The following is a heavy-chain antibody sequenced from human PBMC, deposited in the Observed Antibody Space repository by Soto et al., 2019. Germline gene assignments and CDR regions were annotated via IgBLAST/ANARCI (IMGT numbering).Heavy chain of an antibody. CDR2: INHSGST. CDR1: GGSFSGYY. Sequence: PSETLSVTCAVYGGSFSGYYWSWIRQPPGKGLEWIGEINHSGSTNYNPSLKSRVTISVDTSKNQFSLKLSSVTAADTAVYYCASQQLVHYYYGMDVWGQGTTVTVS. J-gene: IGHJ6*02. D-gene: IGHD6-13*01. CDR3: ASQQLVHYYYGMDV. V-gene: IGHV4-34*01.